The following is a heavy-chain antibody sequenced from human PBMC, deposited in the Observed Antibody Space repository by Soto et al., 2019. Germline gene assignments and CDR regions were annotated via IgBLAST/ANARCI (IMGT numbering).Heavy chain of an antibody. Sequence: EVQLVESGGGLVQPGGSLRLSCAASGFTFSSYWMHWVRQAPGKGLVWVSRINSDGSSTSYADSVKGRFTISRDNAKNTLYLQMNSLRAEDTAVYYCARDVAAAGRHYYYYGMDVWGQGTTVTVSS. V-gene: IGHV3-74*01. J-gene: IGHJ6*02. CDR1: GFTFSSYW. CDR3: ARDVAAAGRHYYYYGMDV. D-gene: IGHD6-13*01. CDR2: INSDGSST.